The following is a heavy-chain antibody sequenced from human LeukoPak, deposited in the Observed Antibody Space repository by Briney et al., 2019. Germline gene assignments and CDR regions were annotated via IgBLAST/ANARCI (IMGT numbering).Heavy chain of an antibody. CDR3: ARDRRLAFDY. CDR2: ISSSSTI. D-gene: IGHD6-19*01. V-gene: IGHV3-48*01. J-gene: IGHJ4*02. CDR1: GFTFSSYS. Sequence: TGGSLRLSCAASGFTFSSYSMNWVRQAPGKGLEWVSYISSSSTIYYADSVKGRFTISRDNAKNSLYLQMNSLRAEDTAVYYCARDRRLAFDYWGQGTLVTVSS.